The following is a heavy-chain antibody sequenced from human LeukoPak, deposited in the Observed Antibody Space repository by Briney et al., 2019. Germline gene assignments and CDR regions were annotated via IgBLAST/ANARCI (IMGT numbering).Heavy chain of an antibody. D-gene: IGHD3-3*01. Sequence: SVKVSCKASGGTFSSYASSWVRQAPGQGLEWMGGIIPIFCTANYAQKFQGRVTITTDDSTSTAYMELSSLRSEDTAVYYCARGHPDGWSYYYMDVWGQGTTVTVSS. CDR3: ARGHPDGWSYYYMDV. J-gene: IGHJ6*03. CDR1: GGTFSSYA. CDR2: IIPIFCTA. V-gene: IGHV1-69*05.